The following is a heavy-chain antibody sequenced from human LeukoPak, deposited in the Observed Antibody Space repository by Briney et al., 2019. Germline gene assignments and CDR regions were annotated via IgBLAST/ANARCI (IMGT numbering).Heavy chain of an antibody. CDR2: ISWNSGSI. Sequence: GRSLRLSCAASGFTFDDYAMHWVRQAPGKGLEWVSGISWNSGSIGYADSVKGRFTISRDNAKNSLYLQMNSLRAEDTALYYCAKLARGSYDSSGYYFLRGAFDIWGQGTMVTVSS. J-gene: IGHJ3*02. CDR1: GFTFDDYA. CDR3: AKLARGSYDSSGYYFLRGAFDI. V-gene: IGHV3-9*01. D-gene: IGHD3-22*01.